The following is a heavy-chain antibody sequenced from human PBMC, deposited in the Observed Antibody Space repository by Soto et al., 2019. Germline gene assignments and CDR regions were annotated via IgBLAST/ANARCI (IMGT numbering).Heavy chain of an antibody. D-gene: IGHD3-3*01. CDR3: AKVMYYDFWSGSSYGMDV. CDR2: ISGSGGST. V-gene: IGHV3-23*01. J-gene: IGHJ6*02. Sequence: ILSCAASGFTFSSYAMSWVRQAPGKGLEWVSAISGSGGSTYYADSVKGRFTISRDNSKNTLYLQMNSLRAEDTAVYYCAKVMYYDFWSGSSYGMDVWGQGTKVTVS. CDR1: GFTFSSYA.